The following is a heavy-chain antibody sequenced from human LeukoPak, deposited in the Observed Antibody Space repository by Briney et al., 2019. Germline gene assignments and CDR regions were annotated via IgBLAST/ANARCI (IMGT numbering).Heavy chain of an antibody. CDR1: GGTFSSYA. CDR2: INPNSGGT. Sequence: ASVKVSCKASGGTFSSYAISWVRQAPGQGLEWMGWINPNSGGTNYAQKLQGRVTMTTDTSTSTAYMELRSLRSDDTAVYYCARDQYDIWGQGTMVTVSS. V-gene: IGHV1-18*01. J-gene: IGHJ3*02. CDR3: ARDQYDI.